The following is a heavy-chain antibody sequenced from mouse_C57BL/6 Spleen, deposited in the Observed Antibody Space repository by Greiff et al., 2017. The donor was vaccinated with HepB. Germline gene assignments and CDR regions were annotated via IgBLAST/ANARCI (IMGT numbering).Heavy chain of an antibody. Sequence: VQLVESGPGLVQPSQSLSITCTVSGFSLTSYGVHWVRQSPGKGLEWLGVIWRGGSTDYNAAFMSRLSITKDNSKSQVFFKMNSLQADDTAIYYCAKVTTVVADYAMDYWGQGTSVTVSS. J-gene: IGHJ4*01. D-gene: IGHD1-1*01. CDR1: GFSLTSYG. CDR3: AKVTTVVADYAMDY. CDR2: IWRGGST. V-gene: IGHV2-5*01.